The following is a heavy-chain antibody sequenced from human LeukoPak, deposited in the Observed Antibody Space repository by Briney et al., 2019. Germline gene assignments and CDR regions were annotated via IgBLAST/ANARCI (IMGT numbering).Heavy chain of an antibody. CDR2: INHSGST. J-gene: IGHJ5*02. V-gene: IGHV4-34*01. Sequence: SESLSLTCAVDSASFSGYYWSWIRQPPGKGLEWIGEINHSGSTNYNPSLKSRVTISVDTSKNQFSLKLSSVTAADTAVYYCAREYYGDYGGWFDPWGQGTLVTVSS. CDR3: AREYYGDYGGWFDP. CDR1: SASFSGYY. D-gene: IGHD4-17*01.